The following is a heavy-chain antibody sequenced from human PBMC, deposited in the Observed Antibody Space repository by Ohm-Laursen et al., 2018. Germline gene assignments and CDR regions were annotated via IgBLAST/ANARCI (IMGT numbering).Heavy chain of an antibody. Sequence: ASVKVSCKASGYSFTSYDINWVRQAPGQGLEWMGWINPNSGGTNYAQKFQGRVTMTRDTSISTAYMELCRLRSDDTAVYYCARVRVSGYSSSWVPFQHWGQGTLVTVSS. CDR3: ARVRVSGYSSSWVPFQH. CDR2: INPNSGGT. D-gene: IGHD6-13*01. V-gene: IGHV1-2*02. CDR1: GYSFTSYD. J-gene: IGHJ1*01.